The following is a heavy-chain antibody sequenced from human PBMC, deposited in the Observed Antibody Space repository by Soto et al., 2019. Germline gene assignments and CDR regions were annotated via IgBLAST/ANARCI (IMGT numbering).Heavy chain of an antibody. CDR1: GFTFSSYA. CDR2: ISYDGSNK. J-gene: IGHJ6*01. Sequence: QVQLVESGGGVVQPGRSLRLSCAASGFTFSSYAMHWVRQAPGKGLEWVAVISYDGSNKYYADSVKGRFTISRDNSKNTLYLQMNSLRAEDTAVYYCARASYGDYTDGMDVW. CDR3: ARASYGDYTDGMDV. D-gene: IGHD4-17*01. V-gene: IGHV3-30-3*01.